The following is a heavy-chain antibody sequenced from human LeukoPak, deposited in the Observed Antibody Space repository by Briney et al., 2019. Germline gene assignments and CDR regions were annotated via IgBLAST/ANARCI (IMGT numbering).Heavy chain of an antibody. CDR2: IYSGGST. J-gene: IGHJ5*02. CDR3: ARIRVPAAIEWFDP. D-gene: IGHD2-2*02. Sequence: GGSLRLSCAASGFTFSSYAMSWVRQAPGKGLEWVSVIYSGGSTYYADSVKGRFTISRDNLKNTLYLQMNSLRAEDTAVYYCARIRVPAAIEWFDPWGQGTLVTVSS. V-gene: IGHV3-66*01. CDR1: GFTFSSYA.